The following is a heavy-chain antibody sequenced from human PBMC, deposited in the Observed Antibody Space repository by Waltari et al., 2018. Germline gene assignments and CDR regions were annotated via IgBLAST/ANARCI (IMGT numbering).Heavy chain of an antibody. D-gene: IGHD4-17*01. V-gene: IGHV3-21*04. J-gene: IGHJ4*02. CDR2: IRASSTYF. CDR1: GLFFSSYS. Sequence: EVQLVESGGGLVKPGESLRLSCVASGLFFSSYSMDWVRQVPGKGGEWVAAIRASSTYFYYGDSVEGRFTISRDNAKNTVYLQMNSLRSEDTAVYYCAKGVQSGDYIGGYPHLDYWGQGILVTVSS. CDR3: AKGVQSGDYIGGYPHLDY.